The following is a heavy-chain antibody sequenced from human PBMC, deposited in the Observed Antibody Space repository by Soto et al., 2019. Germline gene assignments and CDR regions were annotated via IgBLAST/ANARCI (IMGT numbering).Heavy chain of an antibody. CDR2: ISWNSGSI. CDR3: AKDMISGYYDFWSGYRFDAFDI. CDR1: GFTFDDYA. Sequence: GGSLRLSCAASGFTFDDYAMHWVRQAPGKGLEWVSGISWNSGSIGYADSVKGRFTISRDNAKNSLYLQMNSLRAEDTALYYCAKDMISGYYDFWSGYRFDAFDIWGQGTMVTVSS. D-gene: IGHD3-3*01. V-gene: IGHV3-9*01. J-gene: IGHJ3*02.